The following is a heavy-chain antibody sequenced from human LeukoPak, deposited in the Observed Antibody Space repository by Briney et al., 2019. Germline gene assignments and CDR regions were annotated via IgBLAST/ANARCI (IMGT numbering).Heavy chain of an antibody. CDR3: ARDLSSGRISWAMFAFDI. Sequence: PSETLSLTCTVSGGSISSSSYYWGWIRQPPGKGLEWIGSIYYSGSTYYNPSLKSRVTISVDTSKNQFSLKLSSETAADTAVYYCARDLSSGRISWAMFAFDIWGQGTMVTVSS. CDR1: GGSISSSSYY. D-gene: IGHD3-22*01. CDR2: IYYSGST. V-gene: IGHV4-39*07. J-gene: IGHJ3*02.